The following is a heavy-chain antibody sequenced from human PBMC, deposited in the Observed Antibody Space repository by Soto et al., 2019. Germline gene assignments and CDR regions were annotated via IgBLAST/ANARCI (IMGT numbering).Heavy chain of an antibody. V-gene: IGHV3-23*01. Sequence: EVQLLDSGGGLGQSGGSLRLSCAASGFSFYTYAMTWVRQAPGKGLEWVSSISASGTQTYYADSVKGRFTISRDNSRNTVYLQMNSLRVEDTAVHYCAKGGGSGYFAYHYIDVWGKGTTVTVSS. CDR2: ISASGTQT. J-gene: IGHJ6*03. D-gene: IGHD3-3*01. CDR1: GFSFYTYA. CDR3: AKGGGSGYFAYHYIDV.